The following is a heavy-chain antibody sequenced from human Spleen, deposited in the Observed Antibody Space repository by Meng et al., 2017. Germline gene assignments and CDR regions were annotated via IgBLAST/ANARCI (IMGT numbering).Heavy chain of an antibody. D-gene: IGHD1-26*01. CDR2: IYSSGST. J-gene: IGHJ6*02. Sequence: GSLRLSCSVSGGSIFSYYWSWIRQPAGRGLEWIGRIYSSGSTYYNRSLRSRGTISVDTSKNQFSLKLSSVTAADTAVYYCARSILVEGAYPNYYCYGMDVWGQGTTVTVSS. V-gene: IGHV4-4*07. CDR1: GGSIFSYY. CDR3: ARSILVEGAYPNYYCYGMDV.